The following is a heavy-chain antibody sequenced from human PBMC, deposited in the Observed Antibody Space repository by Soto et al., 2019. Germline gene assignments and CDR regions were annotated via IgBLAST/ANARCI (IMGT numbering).Heavy chain of an antibody. J-gene: IGHJ6*02. Sequence: QVQLVQSGDEVKKPEASVKVSCKASGYIFVNYGSAWVRQAPGQGLEWMGWISPYTGNTHSATKVQGRLTMTTDTSTSTAYMDLGSLTSDDTAVYYCVMVDNYVTPTPQDVWGQGTTVTVSS. V-gene: IGHV1-18*01. CDR2: ISPYTGNT. D-gene: IGHD3-16*01. CDR1: GYIFVNYG. CDR3: VMVDNYVTPTPQDV.